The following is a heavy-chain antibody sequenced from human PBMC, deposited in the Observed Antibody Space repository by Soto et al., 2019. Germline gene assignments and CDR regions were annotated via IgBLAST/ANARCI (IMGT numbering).Heavy chain of an antibody. D-gene: IGHD3-3*01. CDR1: GFTVSSNY. CDR2: IYSGGST. V-gene: IGHV3-66*01. Sequence: PGGSLRLSCAASGFTVSSNYMSWVRQAPGKGLEWVSVIYSGGSTYYADSVKGRFTISRDNSKNTLYLQMNSLRAEDTAVCYCARVNRLRFLEWLSGPYYMDVWGKGTTVTVSS. CDR3: ARVNRLRFLEWLSGPYYMDV. J-gene: IGHJ6*03.